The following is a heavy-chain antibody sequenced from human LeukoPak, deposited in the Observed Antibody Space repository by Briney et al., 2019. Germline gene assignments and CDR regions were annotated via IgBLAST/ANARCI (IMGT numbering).Heavy chain of an antibody. CDR2: MSYDGSDK. J-gene: IGHJ4*02. V-gene: IGHV3-30-3*01. CDR3: VRSPNWDWLLPFDY. CDR1: GFTFSSYA. Sequence: GGSLRLSCAASGFTFSSYAMHWVRQAPGKGLEWVALMSYDGSDKYYADSVKGRFTISRDNSKNTLHLQMNSLTTEDTAVYYCVRSPNWDWLLPFDYWGQGTLVTVSS. D-gene: IGHD3/OR15-3a*01.